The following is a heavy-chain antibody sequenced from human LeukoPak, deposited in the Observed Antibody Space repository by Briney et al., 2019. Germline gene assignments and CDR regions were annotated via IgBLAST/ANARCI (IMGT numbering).Heavy chain of an antibody. D-gene: IGHD3-10*01. J-gene: IGHJ4*02. CDR1: GGSISSYY. CDR3: ARHDYGSGSYFDY. CDR2: IYYSGST. V-gene: IGHV4-59*08. Sequence: PSETLPLTCTVSGGSISSYYWTWIRQPPGKGLEWIAYIYYSGSTNYNPSLKSRVTISVDTSKNQFSLKLSSVTAADTAVYYCARHDYGSGSYFDYWGQGTLVTVSS.